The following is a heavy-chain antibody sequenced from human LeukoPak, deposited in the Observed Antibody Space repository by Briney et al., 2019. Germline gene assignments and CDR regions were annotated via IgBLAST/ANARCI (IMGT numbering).Heavy chain of an antibody. J-gene: IGHJ4*02. Sequence: GGSLRLSCTVSGFTVSSNSMSWVRQAPGKGLEWVSFIYSDNTRYSDSVKGRFTISRDISKNTLYLQMSSLRAEDTAVYYCARRAGGYSHPYDYWGQGVLVTVSS. CDR2: IYSDNT. CDR1: GFTVSSNS. V-gene: IGHV3-53*01. CDR3: ARRAGGYSHPYDY. D-gene: IGHD4-23*01.